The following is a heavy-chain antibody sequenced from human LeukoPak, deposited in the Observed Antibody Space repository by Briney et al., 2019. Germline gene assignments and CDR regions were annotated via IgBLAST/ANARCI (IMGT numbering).Heavy chain of an antibody. J-gene: IGHJ4*02. CDR3: VKGGTNFAS. D-gene: IGHD2-15*01. Sequence: PGGSLRLSCSASGFTFSSNWMSWVRQAPGKGLEWVANIKADGSETYHVDSVKGRFTISRDNAKNSLYLQMNSLRAEDTAVYYCVKGGTNFASWGQGTLVTVSS. CDR1: GFTFSSNW. CDR2: IKADGSET. V-gene: IGHV3-7*04.